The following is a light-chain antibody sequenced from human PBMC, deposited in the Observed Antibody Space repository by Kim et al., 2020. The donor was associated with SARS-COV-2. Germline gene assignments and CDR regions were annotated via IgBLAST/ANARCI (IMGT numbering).Light chain of an antibody. CDR3: ETWDDSVNGWV. CDR1: SSNIGNNA. J-gene: IGLJ3*02. Sequence: RKRVTISCSGNSSNIGNNAVNWYQQFPGKAPKLLIYYNDLLSSGVSDRFSGSKSGTSASLAISGLQSEDEADYYCETWDDSVNGWVFGGGTQRTVL. CDR2: YND. V-gene: IGLV1-36*01.